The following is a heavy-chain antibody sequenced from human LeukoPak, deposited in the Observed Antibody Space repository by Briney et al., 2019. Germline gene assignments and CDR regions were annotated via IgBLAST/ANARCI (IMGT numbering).Heavy chain of an antibody. J-gene: IGHJ4*02. CDR1: GYSFTSYW. D-gene: IGHD3-22*01. Sequence: GESLKISCKGSGYSFTSYWIGWVRQMPGKGLEWMGIIYPADSDTRYSPSFQGQVTISADKSISTAYLQWSSLKASDTAMYYCARSLIYDSSGYFNFDYWGQGTLVTVSS. CDR2: IYPADSDT. V-gene: IGHV5-51*01. CDR3: ARSLIYDSSGYFNFDY.